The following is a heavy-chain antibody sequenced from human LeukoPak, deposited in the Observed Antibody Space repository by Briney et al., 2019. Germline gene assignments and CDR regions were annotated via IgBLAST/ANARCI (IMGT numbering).Heavy chain of an antibody. CDR1: GGSISSGDYY. CDR3: ASTIFGVVNWFDP. CDR2: IYYSGST. J-gene: IGHJ5*02. Sequence: TSETLSLTCTVSGGSISSGDYYWSWIRQPPGKGLEWIGYIYYSGSTYYNPSLKSRVTISVDTSKNQFSLKLSSVTAADTAVYYCASTIFGVVNWFDPWGQGTLVTVSS. D-gene: IGHD3-3*01. V-gene: IGHV4-30-4*08.